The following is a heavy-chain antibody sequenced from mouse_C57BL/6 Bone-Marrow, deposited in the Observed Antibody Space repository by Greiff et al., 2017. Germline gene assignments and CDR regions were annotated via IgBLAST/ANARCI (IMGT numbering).Heavy chain of an antibody. CDR3: ARVTTVVATDWYFDV. CDR1: GYTFTNYW. J-gene: IGHJ1*03. CDR2: IYPGGGYT. Sequence: VQLQQSGAELVRPGTSVKMSCKASGYTFTNYWIGWAKQRPGHGLEWIGDIYPGGGYTNYNEKLKGKATLTADKSSSTAYMQFSSRTSEDSAIYYCARVTTVVATDWYFDVWGTGTTVTVSS. D-gene: IGHD1-1*01. V-gene: IGHV1-63*01.